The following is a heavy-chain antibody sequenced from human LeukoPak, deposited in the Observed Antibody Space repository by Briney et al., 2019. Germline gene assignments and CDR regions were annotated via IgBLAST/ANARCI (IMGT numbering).Heavy chain of an antibody. D-gene: IGHD2-15*01. CDR2: T. CDR3: ARDGADPNCSGDTCYYSLFDY. Sequence: TKEGDSVKGRFSISRDNAKNSLYLQMNSLRAEDTAVYYCARDGADPNCSGDTCYYSLFDYWGQGTLVTVSS. J-gene: IGHJ4*02. V-gene: IGHV3-11*06.